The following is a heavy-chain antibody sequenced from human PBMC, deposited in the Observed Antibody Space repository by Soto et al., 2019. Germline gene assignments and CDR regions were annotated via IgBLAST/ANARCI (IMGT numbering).Heavy chain of an antibody. CDR3: ASFGFEVKRRYYDFWSGYYPYGMDV. D-gene: IGHD3-3*01. CDR1: GGTFSSYA. CDR2: IIPIFGTA. J-gene: IGHJ6*02. V-gene: IGHV1-69*13. Sequence: ASVKVSCKASGGTFSSYAISWVRQAPGQGLEWMGGIIPIFGTANYAQKFQGSVTITADESTSTAYMELSSLRSEDTAVYYCASFGFEVKRRYYDFWSGYYPYGMDVWGQGTTVTVSS.